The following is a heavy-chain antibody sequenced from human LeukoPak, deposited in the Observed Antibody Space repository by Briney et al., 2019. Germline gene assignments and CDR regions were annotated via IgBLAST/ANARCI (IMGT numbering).Heavy chain of an antibody. CDR2: ISGSGGST. CDR3: ARVCSPPSAAVPACYYYYGMDV. V-gene: IGHV3-23*01. Sequence: GGSLRLSCAASGFTFSSYAMSWVRQAPGKGLEWVSAISGSGGSTYYADSVKGRFTISRDNAKNSLYLQMNSLRAEDTAVYYCARVCSPPSAAVPACYYYYGMDVWAKGPRSPSP. J-gene: IGHJ6*02. CDR1: GFTFSSYA. D-gene: IGHD6-25*01.